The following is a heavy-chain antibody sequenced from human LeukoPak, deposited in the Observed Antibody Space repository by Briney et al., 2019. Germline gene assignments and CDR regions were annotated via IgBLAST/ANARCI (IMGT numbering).Heavy chain of an antibody. CDR2: ISSNGDSA. D-gene: IGHD5-12*01. CDR3: ARADSGPSFPPDY. J-gene: IGHJ4*02. CDR1: GFTFSTYA. V-gene: IGHV3-64*01. Sequence: PGGSLRLSCAASGFTFSTYAMHWVRQAPGKGLEYVSAISSNGDSAYYANSMKGRFTISRDNSKNTLYLQMGSLRAEDMAVYYCARADSGPSFPPDYWGQGTLVTASS.